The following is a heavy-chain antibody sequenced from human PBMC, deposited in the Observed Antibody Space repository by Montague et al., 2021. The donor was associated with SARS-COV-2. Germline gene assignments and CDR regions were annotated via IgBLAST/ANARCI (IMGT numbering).Heavy chain of an antibody. Sequence: SETLSLTCTVSGYSISSGYYWGWIRQPPGKGLEWIGSIYHSGSTXXNPXXXSRVTISVDTSKNQFSLKLSSVTAADTAVYYCARPQDCSTTSCHFDYWGQGTLVTVSS. V-gene: IGHV4-38-2*02. D-gene: IGHD2-2*01. J-gene: IGHJ4*02. CDR2: IYHSGST. CDR1: GYSISSGYY. CDR3: ARPQDCSTTSCHFDY.